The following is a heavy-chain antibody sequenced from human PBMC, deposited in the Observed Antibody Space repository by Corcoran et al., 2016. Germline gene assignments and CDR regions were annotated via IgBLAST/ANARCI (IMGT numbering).Heavy chain of an antibody. CDR1: GFTFSSYW. D-gene: IGHD3-10*01. Sequence: EVQLVESGGGLVQPGESLRLSCAASGFTFSSYWMSWVRQAPGKGLGWVANIKQDGSEKYYVDSVKGRFTISRDNAKNSLYLQMNSLRAEDTAVYYCASESDYGSGSYYTSWGQGTLVTVSS. J-gene: IGHJ5*02. CDR3: ASESDYGSGSYYTS. V-gene: IGHV3-7*03. CDR2: IKQDGSEK.